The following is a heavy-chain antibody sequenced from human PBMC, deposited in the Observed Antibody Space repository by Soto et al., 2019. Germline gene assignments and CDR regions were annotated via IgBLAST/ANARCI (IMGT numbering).Heavy chain of an antibody. CDR1: GFTFSSYS. Sequence: EVQLVESGGGLVKPGGSLRLSCAASGFTFSSYSMNWVRQAPGKGLELVSSISSSSSYIYYADSVKGRFTISRDNAKSSLYLQMNSLRAEDKAVYYCARQSWELFEQWLVLDAFDLWGQGTMVTVSS. V-gene: IGHV3-21*01. J-gene: IGHJ3*01. D-gene: IGHD6-19*01. CDR3: ARQSWELFEQWLVLDAFDL. CDR2: ISSSSSYI.